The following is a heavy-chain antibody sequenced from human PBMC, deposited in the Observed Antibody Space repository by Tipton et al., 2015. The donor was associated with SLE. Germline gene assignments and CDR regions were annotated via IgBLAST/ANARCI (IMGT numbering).Heavy chain of an antibody. J-gene: IGHJ6*02. CDR2: IYYSGST. D-gene: IGHD3-3*01. CDR3: AREVSGYYDFWSGYNYYYYGMDV. CDR1: GGSISSYY. Sequence: TLSLTCTVSGGSISSYYWTWIRQPPGKGLEWIGSIYYSGSTYYNPSLKSRVTISVDTSKNQFSLKLSSVTAADTAVYYCAREVSGYYDFWSGYNYYYYGMDVWGQGTTVTVSS. V-gene: IGHV4-59*12.